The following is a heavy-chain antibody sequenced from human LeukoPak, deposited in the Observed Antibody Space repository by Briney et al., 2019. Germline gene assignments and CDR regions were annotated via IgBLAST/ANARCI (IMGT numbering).Heavy chain of an antibody. J-gene: IGHJ4*02. CDR2: INPNSGGT. V-gene: IGHV1-2*02. Sequence: ASVKVSCKASGYTFTGYYMRWVRQAPGQGLEWMGWINPNSGGTNYAQKFQGRVTMTRDTSISTAYMELSRLGSDDTAVYYCAREYSGSYSLDYWGQGTLVTVSS. D-gene: IGHD1-26*01. CDR1: GYTFTGYY. CDR3: AREYSGSYSLDY.